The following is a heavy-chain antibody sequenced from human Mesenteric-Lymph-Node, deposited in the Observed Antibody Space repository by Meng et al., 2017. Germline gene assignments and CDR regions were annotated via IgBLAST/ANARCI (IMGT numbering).Heavy chain of an antibody. D-gene: IGHD5-12*01. CDR2: IHYSGTT. Sequence: QVLLQEPAPGLGKPSQTLSLTCTVSDGFTTSDDYYWSWIRQPPGKGLEWIGYIHYSGTTYYNPSLKSRIAISLDTSKNQFSLNLNSVTAADAAVYYCARDSPGGYGYFDSWGQGTLVTVSS. J-gene: IGHJ4*02. CDR1: DGFTTSDDYY. V-gene: IGHV4-30-4*01. CDR3: ARDSPGGYGYFDS.